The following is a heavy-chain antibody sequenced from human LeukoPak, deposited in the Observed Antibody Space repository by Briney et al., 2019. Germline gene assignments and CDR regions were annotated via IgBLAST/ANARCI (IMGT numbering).Heavy chain of an antibody. V-gene: IGHV5-51*01. CDR2: IYPGDSDT. CDR1: GYSFTSYW. CDR3: ARRATVTTGSCFDY. D-gene: IGHD4-17*01. Sequence: GESLKISCKGSGYSFTSYWIGWVRQIPGKVLEWVGIIYPGDSDTRYSTSFQGQVTISADKSISTAYLQWSSLKASDTAMYYCARRATVTTGSCFDYWGQGTLVTVSS. J-gene: IGHJ4*02.